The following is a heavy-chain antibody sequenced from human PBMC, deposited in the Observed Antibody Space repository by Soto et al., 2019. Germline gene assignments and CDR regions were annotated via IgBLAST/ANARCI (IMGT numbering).Heavy chain of an antibody. CDR1: GGSISNYY. CDR2: IYDSGST. J-gene: IGHJ4*02. D-gene: IGHD3-3*01. CDR3: ARLRQITGTMEYFDY. V-gene: IGHV4-59*01. Sequence: SETLSLTCSVSGGSISNYYWSWIRQAPGKGLEWIGYIYDSGSTYYNPSLKSRVTMSQDTSKNQYSLKVNSVTAADTAVYYCARLRQITGTMEYFDYWGQGTLVTVSS.